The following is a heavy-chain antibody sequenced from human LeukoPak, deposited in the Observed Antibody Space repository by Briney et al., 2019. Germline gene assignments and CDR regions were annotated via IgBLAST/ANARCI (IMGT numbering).Heavy chain of an antibody. D-gene: IGHD2-21*02. V-gene: IGHV3-30-3*01. CDR3: ARGAYEIVMVTAPTD. Sequence: PGGSLSLSCAASGFTFSSYTIHWVRQAPGKGLEWVAVISSDGTNKYYADSVKGRFTISRDNSKNTLYLQMSSLRAEDTAVYYCARGAYEIVMVTAPTDWGQGTLVTVSS. J-gene: IGHJ4*02. CDR2: ISSDGTNK. CDR1: GFTFSSYT.